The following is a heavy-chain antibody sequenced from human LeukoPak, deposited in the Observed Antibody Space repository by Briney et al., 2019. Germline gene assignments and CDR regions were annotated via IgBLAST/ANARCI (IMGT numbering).Heavy chain of an antibody. Sequence: QAGGSLRLSCAASGFTFSTYWMNWLRQAPGKGLEWVASINPDGSEKYYVDSVKGRFTISRDNAQNSLYLQLNSLRAEDTAMYYCARGHYGLDYWGQGTLVTVSS. CDR3: ARGHYGLDY. CDR2: INPDGSEK. D-gene: IGHD3-16*01. CDR1: GFTFSTYW. J-gene: IGHJ4*02. V-gene: IGHV3-7*01.